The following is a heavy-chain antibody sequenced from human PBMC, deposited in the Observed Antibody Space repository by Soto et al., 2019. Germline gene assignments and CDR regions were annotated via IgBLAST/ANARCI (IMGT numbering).Heavy chain of an antibody. J-gene: IGHJ4*02. CDR1: GYTFTSYY. CDR3: ARVSALVPGSTGAARPSSRAYYFGY. Sequence: QVQLVQSGAEVKKPGASVKVSCKASGYTFTSYYMHWVRQAPGQGLEWMGIINPSGGSTSYAQRFQGRVTMTRDTSTSPVYMELSSLRSEDTAVYYCARVSALVPGSTGAARPSSRAYYFGYWGQGTLVTVSS. D-gene: IGHD6-6*01. V-gene: IGHV1-46*01. CDR2: INPSGGST.